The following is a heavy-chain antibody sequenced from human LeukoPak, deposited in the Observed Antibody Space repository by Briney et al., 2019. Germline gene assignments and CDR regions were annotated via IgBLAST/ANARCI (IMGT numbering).Heavy chain of an antibody. V-gene: IGHV4-38-2*01. Sequence: PSETLSLTCAVSGYSISSGYYWGWIRQPPGKGLEWIGSIYHSGSTYYNPSLKSRVTISVDTSKNQFSLKLSSVTAADTAVYYCARLGDFWSGRGVYWGQGTLVTVSP. D-gene: IGHD3-3*01. CDR3: ARLGDFWSGRGVY. J-gene: IGHJ4*02. CDR1: GYSISSGYY. CDR2: IYHSGST.